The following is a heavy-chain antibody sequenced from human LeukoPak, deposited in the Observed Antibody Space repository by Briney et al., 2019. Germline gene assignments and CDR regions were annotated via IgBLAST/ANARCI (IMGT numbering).Heavy chain of an antibody. J-gene: IGHJ4*02. CDR1: GFTFSSYS. D-gene: IGHD3-3*01. Sequence: GGSLRLSCAASGFTFSSYSMNWVRQAPGKGLEWVSSISTSSSYIYYADSVTGRFTISRDNAKNSLYLQMNSLRAEDTAVYYCANGWSGFDYGGQGTLVTVSA. CDR2: ISTSSSYI. V-gene: IGHV3-21*01. CDR3: ANGWSGFDY.